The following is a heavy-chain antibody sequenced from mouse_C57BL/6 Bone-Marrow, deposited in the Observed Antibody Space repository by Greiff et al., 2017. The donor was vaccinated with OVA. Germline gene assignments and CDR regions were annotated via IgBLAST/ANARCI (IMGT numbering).Heavy chain of an antibody. V-gene: IGHV1-81*01. J-gene: IGHJ2*01. CDR3: ARPSDGYYVDY. CDR1: GYTFTSYG. Sequence: VQLQESGAELARPGASVKLSCKASGYTFTSYGISWVKQRTGQGLEWIGEIYPRSGNTYYNEKFKGKATLTADKSSSTAYMELRSLTSEDSAVYFCARPSDGYYVDYWGQGTTLTVSS. CDR2: IYPRSGNT. D-gene: IGHD2-3*01.